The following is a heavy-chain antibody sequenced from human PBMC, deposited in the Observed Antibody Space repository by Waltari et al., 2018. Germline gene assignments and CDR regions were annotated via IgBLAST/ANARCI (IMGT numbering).Heavy chain of an antibody. CDR1: GGSISSHS. CDR2: IYYSGST. D-gene: IGHD3-10*01. V-gene: IGHV4-59*11. Sequence: QVQLQESGPGLVKPSETLSLTCTVSGGSISSHSWSWIRQPPGKGLEWIGYIYYSGSTNYNPSLKSRVTISVDTSKNQFSLKLSSVTAADTAVYYCARDGSNYYFDYWGQGTLVTVSS. CDR3: ARDGSNYYFDY. J-gene: IGHJ4*02.